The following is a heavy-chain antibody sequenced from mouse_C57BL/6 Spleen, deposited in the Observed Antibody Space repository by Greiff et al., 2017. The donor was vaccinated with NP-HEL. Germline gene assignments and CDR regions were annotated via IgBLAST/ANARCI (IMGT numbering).Heavy chain of an antibody. V-gene: IGHV1-74*01. CDR3: AITLITTGPWFAY. J-gene: IGHJ3*01. CDR1: GYTFTSYW. CDR2: LHPSDSDT. D-gene: IGHD1-1*01. Sequence: VQLQQSGAELVKPGASVKVSCKASGYTFTSYWMHWVKQRPGQGLEWIGRLHPSDSDTNYNQKFKGKATLTVDKSSSTAYMQLSSLTSEDSAVYYCAITLITTGPWFAYWGQGTLVTVSA.